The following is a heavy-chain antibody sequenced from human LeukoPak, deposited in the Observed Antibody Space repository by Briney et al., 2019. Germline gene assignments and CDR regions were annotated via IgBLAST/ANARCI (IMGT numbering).Heavy chain of an antibody. Sequence: SVKVSCKASGYTFTGYYMHWVRQAPGQGLEWMGWINPNSGGTNYAQKFQGRVTMTRDTSISTAYMELSSLRSEDTAVYYCATDGTIFGIYGMDVWGQGTTVTVSS. J-gene: IGHJ6*02. V-gene: IGHV1-2*02. D-gene: IGHD3-3*01. CDR3: ATDGTIFGIYGMDV. CDR2: INPNSGGT. CDR1: GYTFTGYY.